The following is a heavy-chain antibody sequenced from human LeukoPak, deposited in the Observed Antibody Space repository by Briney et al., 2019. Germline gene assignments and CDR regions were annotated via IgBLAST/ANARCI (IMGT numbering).Heavy chain of an antibody. CDR1: GFTFSYYE. Sequence: GGSLRLSCAASGFTFSYYEMKWVRQAPGKGVEWVSYISSGGSTIYYADSVKGRFTISRDNAKNSLDLQMKRLRAEDTAVYYCAPLQTGIGDYWGQGTLLTVSS. V-gene: IGHV3-48*03. D-gene: IGHD6-13*01. CDR3: APLQTGIGDY. CDR2: ISSGGSTI. J-gene: IGHJ4*02.